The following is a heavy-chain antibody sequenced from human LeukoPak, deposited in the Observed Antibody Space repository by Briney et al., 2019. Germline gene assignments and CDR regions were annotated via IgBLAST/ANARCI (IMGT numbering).Heavy chain of an antibody. CDR1: GFTFSSYS. D-gene: IGHD5-12*01. Sequence: GGSLRLSCAAPGFTFSSYSMNWVRQAPGKGLEWVSYILSSSATIYCADSVKGRFTISRDNSKNTLYLQMNSLRAEDTAVYYCAKALRGYASGNFDYWGQGTLVTVSS. V-gene: IGHV3-48*01. CDR2: ILSSSATI. J-gene: IGHJ4*02. CDR3: AKALRGYASGNFDY.